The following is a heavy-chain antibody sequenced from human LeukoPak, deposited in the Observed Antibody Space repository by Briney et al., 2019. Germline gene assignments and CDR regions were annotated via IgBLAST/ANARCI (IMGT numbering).Heavy chain of an antibody. CDR2: ISSDGSHK. V-gene: IGHV3-30*04. D-gene: IGHD4-17*01. Sequence: PGGSLRLSCAASAFTFSSYAMHWVRQAPGKGLEWVAVISSDGSHKYYADSVKGRFTISRDNSKNTLSLQVNSLRAEDTAVYYCAKVAYGELHFDYWGQGTLVTVSS. CDR3: AKVAYGELHFDY. J-gene: IGHJ4*02. CDR1: AFTFSSYA.